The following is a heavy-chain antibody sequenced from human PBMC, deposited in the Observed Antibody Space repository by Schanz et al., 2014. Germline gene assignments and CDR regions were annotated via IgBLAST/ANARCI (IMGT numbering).Heavy chain of an antibody. Sequence: EVHLLESGGGLVPPGGSLRLSCAASGFNFSDYAMSWVRQAPGKGLEWVAGISGSGTTTYYAASVKGRFTISRDNSKNTLYLEMNSLRVEDTALYYCAKDKAAGSAWFDGFNVWGQGTMVTVSS. J-gene: IGHJ3*01. V-gene: IGHV3-23*01. CDR2: ISGSGTTT. CDR3: AKDKAAGSAWFDGFNV. D-gene: IGHD6-13*01. CDR1: GFNFSDYA.